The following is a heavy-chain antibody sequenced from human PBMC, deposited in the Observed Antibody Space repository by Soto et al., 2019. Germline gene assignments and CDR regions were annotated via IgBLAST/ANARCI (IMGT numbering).Heavy chain of an antibody. V-gene: IGHV3-23*01. CDR3: AKDRGYSYGLGWFEP. CDR1: GFTFSSYA. Sequence: GGSLRLSCAASGFTFSSYAMSWVRQAPGKGLEWVSAISGSGGSTYYADSVKGRFTISRDNSKNTPYLQMNSLRAEDTAVYYCAKDRGYSYGLGWFEPWGQGTLVTVSS. D-gene: IGHD5-18*01. J-gene: IGHJ5*02. CDR2: ISGSGGST.